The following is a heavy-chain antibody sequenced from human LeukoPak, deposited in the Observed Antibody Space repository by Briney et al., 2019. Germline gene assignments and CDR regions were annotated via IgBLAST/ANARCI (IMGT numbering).Heavy chain of an antibody. CDR3: ALGSYFDY. J-gene: IGHJ4*02. CDR1: GFTFRSNR. D-gene: IGHD3-10*01. CDR2: INQHGSEK. Sequence: GGSLRLSCVVSGFTFRSNRMTWVRQAPGKGLEWVANINQHGSEKHYVDSVRGRFTISRDNSKNSLYLQMNSLRAEDTAVYYCALGSYFDYWGQGTLVTVSS. V-gene: IGHV3-7*01.